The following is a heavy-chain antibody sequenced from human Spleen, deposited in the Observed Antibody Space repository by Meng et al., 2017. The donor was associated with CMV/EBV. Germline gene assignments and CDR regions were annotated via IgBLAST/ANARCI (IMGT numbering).Heavy chain of an antibody. D-gene: IGHD6-13*01. CDR2: ISYDGSNK. V-gene: IGHV3-30-3*01. CDR3: ARDVAAAGYFDY. CDR1: GFTFSSYA. Sequence: QVQLVESGGGVVQLGWSLRLSCAASGFTFSSYAMHWVRQAPGKGLQWVAVISYDGSNKYYADSVKGRFTISRDNSKNTLYLQMNSLRAEDTAVYYCARDVAAAGYFDYWGQGTLVTVSS. J-gene: IGHJ4*02.